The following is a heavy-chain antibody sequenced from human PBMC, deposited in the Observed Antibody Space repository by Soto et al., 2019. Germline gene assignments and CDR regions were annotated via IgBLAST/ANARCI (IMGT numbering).Heavy chain of an antibody. CDR3: ANERSVVVVPAVTGSTGVDP. CDR2: IYPSDSSI. V-gene: IGHV5-51*01. D-gene: IGHD2-2*01. J-gene: IGHJ5*02. CDR1: GYTFTNYW. Sequence: GESLKISCKASGYTFTNYWIGWVRQMPGKGLEWLAIIYPSDSSIRYSPSFQGQVTISADKSNNTLYLQMNSLRAEDTAVYYCANERSVVVVPAVTGSTGVDPWGQGTLVTVSS.